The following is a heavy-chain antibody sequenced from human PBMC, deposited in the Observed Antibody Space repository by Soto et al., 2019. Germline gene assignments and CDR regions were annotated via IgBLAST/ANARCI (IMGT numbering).Heavy chain of an antibody. D-gene: IGHD2-15*01. CDR3: ARDEPVLIGYCSGGSCYPFDY. Sequence: QVQLVESGGGVVQPGRSLRLSCAASGFTFSSYGMHWVRQAPGKGLEWVAVIWYDGSNKYYADSVKGRFTISRDNSKNTLYLQMNSLRAEYTAVYYCARDEPVLIGYCSGGSCYPFDYWGQGTLVTVSS. J-gene: IGHJ4*02. V-gene: IGHV3-33*01. CDR2: IWYDGSNK. CDR1: GFTFSSYG.